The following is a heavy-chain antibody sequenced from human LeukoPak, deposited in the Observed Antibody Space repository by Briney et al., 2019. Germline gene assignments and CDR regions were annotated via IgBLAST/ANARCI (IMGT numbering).Heavy chain of an antibody. CDR3: ARVGCSGGSCWFDP. V-gene: IGHV4-4*07. CDR2: IYTSGST. D-gene: IGHD2-15*01. CDR1: GGSISSYY. Sequence: SETLSLTCTVSGGSISSYYWSWIRQPAGKGPEWIGRIYTSGSTNYNPSLKSRVTMSVDTSKNQFSLKLSSVTAADTAVYYCARVGCSGGSCWFDPWGQGTLVTVSS. J-gene: IGHJ5*02.